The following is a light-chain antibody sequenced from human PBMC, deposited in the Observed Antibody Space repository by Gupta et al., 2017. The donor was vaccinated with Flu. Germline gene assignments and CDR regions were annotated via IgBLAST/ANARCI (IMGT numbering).Light chain of an antibody. CDR3: QQYNKWPPYT. Sequence: EIVMTQSPATLSVSPGERATLSCRASQSVSSNLAWYQQKPGQAPRLLIYGASTRATGIPARFSGSGSGTEFTLTIGSLQSEDFAVYYCQQYNKWPPYTLGQGTKLEIK. CDR1: QSVSSN. J-gene: IGKJ2*01. V-gene: IGKV3-15*01. CDR2: GAS.